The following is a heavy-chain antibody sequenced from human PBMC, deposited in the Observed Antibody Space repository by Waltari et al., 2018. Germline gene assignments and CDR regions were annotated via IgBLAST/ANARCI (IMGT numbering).Heavy chain of an antibody. Sequence: QVQLVQSGAEVKKPGSSVKVSCKASGGTFSSYAISWVRQAPGQGLEWMGGIIPIFGTANYAQKFQGRVTSTADESTSTAYMELSSLRSEDTAVYYCARESVVVVAATVYYYGMDVWGQGTTVTVSS. J-gene: IGHJ6*02. CDR1: GGTFSSYA. CDR3: ARESVVVVAATVYYYGMDV. D-gene: IGHD2-15*01. V-gene: IGHV1-69*12. CDR2: IIPIFGTA.